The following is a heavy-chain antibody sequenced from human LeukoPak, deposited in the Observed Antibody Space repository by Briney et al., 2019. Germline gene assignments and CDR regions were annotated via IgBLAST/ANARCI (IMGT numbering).Heavy chain of an antibody. CDR1: GFTFSGYW. CDR3: VRDCGFHTFDY. J-gene: IGHJ4*02. CDR2: IKEDGSEK. D-gene: IGHD2-21*01. V-gene: IGHV3-7*05. Sequence: GGSLRLSCAASGFTFSGYWMTWVRQAPGKGLEYVVNIKEDGSEKYYVDSVKGRFTISRDNTKNSLYLQMSSLGGDDTAVYYCVRDCGFHTFDYWGQGTLVTVSS.